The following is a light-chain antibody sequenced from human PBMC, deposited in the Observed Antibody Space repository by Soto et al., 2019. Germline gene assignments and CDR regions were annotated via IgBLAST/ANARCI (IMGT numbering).Light chain of an antibody. CDR1: QSVDTGF. J-gene: IGKJ3*01. V-gene: IGKV3-20*01. CDR2: GAS. CDR3: QLFGNSLT. Sequence: VLTQSPATLSLSPGERATLSCRARQSVDTGFLAWYQHKPGQAPRLLIYGASNRATGIPDRFSGSGSGTDSTLTISRLEPEDFAVYYCQLFGNSLTFGPGTKVDIK.